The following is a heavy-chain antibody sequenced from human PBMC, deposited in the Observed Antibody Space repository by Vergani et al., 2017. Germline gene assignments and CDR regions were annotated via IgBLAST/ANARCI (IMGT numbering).Heavy chain of an antibody. CDR1: EYSFGNYW. V-gene: IGHV5-51*01. CDR3: ARHTTYTDS. J-gene: IGHJ4*02. CDR2: IYPADSDT. Sequence: EVELVQSGPEMRTPGDSLKISCKGSEYSFGNYWIGWVRQRPGKGLEWMGIIYPADSDTRYSPSFQGQVTISADKSISTAFLQWDSLKASDTALYYCARHTTYTDSWGQGTLVTVSS. D-gene: IGHD1-1*01.